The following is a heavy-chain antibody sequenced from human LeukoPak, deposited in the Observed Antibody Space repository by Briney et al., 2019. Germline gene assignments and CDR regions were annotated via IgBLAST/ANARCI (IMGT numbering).Heavy chain of an antibody. CDR1: GYTFTGYG. Sequence: GASVKVSCKASGYTFTGYGISWVRQAPGQGLEWMGWISAYNGNTNYAQKLQGRVTMTTDTSTSTAYMELRSLRSDDTAVYYCARPHTPYCGGDCYVDYWGQGTLVTVSS. J-gene: IGHJ4*02. D-gene: IGHD2-21*02. CDR2: ISAYNGNT. V-gene: IGHV1-18*01. CDR3: ARPHTPYCGGDCYVDY.